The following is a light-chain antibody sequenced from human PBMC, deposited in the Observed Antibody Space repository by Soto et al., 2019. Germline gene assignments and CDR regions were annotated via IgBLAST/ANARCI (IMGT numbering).Light chain of an antibody. CDR1: QSISSW. CDR2: KAS. J-gene: IGKJ5*01. Sequence: DIQMTQSPSTLSASVGDRVTITCRASQSISSWLAWYQQKPGTAPKLLIYKASSLQSGVPSRFSGSGSGTEFTLTISSLQPDDFATYYCQQLDSYPITFGQGTRLEIK. CDR3: QQLDSYPIT. V-gene: IGKV1-5*03.